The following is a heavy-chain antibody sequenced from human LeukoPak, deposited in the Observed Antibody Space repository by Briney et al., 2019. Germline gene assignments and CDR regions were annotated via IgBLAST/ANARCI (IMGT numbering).Heavy chain of an antibody. V-gene: IGHV4-4*07. D-gene: IGHD2-2*01. CDR3: ARDQDVVVPAAYNWFDP. J-gene: IGHJ5*02. Sequence: SETLSLTCAVSGGPFSGYFWSWIRQSSGKGLEWIGRIYTSGSTNYNPSLKSRVTMSVDTSKNQFSLKLSSVTAADTAVYYCARDQDVVVPAAYNWFDPWGQGTLVTVSS. CDR2: IYTSGST. CDR1: GGPFSGYF.